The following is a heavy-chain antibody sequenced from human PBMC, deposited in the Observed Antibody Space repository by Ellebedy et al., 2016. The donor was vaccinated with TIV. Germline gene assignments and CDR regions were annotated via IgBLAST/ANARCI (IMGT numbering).Heavy chain of an antibody. CDR2: ISSGITTT. D-gene: IGHD1-26*01. V-gene: IGHV3-48*02. J-gene: IGHJ2*01. CDR3: ARDGNSVGGTYWYFDL. CDR1: GFTFSSYS. Sequence: GESLKISCAATGFTFSSYSMNWVRQAPGKGLEWVLYISSGITTTYYADSVKGRFTISRDNAKNSLYLQMNSLRDEDTAVYYCARDGNSVGGTYWYFDLWGRGTLVTVSA.